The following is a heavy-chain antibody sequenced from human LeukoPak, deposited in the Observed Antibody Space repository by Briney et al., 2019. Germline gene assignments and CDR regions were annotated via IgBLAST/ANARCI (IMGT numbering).Heavy chain of an antibody. J-gene: IGHJ3*02. CDR3: ARRNYYDSSGYYLCAFDI. Sequence: GESLKISCKGSGYSFTSYWIGWVRQLPGKGLEWMGIIYPGDSDTRYSPSFQGQVTISADKSISTAYLQWSSLKASDTAMYYCARRNYYDSSGYYLCAFDIWGQGTMVTVSS. CDR1: GYSFTSYW. V-gene: IGHV5-51*01. D-gene: IGHD3-22*01. CDR2: IYPGDSDT.